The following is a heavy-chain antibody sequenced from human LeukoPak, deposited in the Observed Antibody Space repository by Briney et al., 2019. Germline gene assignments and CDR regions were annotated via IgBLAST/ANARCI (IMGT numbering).Heavy chain of an antibody. CDR2: INHSGST. J-gene: IGHJ5*02. V-gene: IGHV4-4*02. Sequence: KPSETLSLTCTVSSGAISTSHWLSWIRQPPGKGLEWIGEINHSGSTNYNPSLKSRVTISVDTSKNQFSLKLSSVTAADTAVYYCARAAWPYYDFWSGHNWFDPWGQGTLVTAS. CDR1: SGAISTSHW. D-gene: IGHD3-3*01. CDR3: ARAAWPYYDFWSGHNWFDP.